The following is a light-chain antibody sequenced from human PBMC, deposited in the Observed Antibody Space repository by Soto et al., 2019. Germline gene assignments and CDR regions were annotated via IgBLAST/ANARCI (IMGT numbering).Light chain of an antibody. J-gene: IGKJ1*01. CDR3: QQYHSWPRT. V-gene: IGKV3-15*01. CDR1: QSVSTT. Sequence: EIVLTQSPATLSVSPGDRASLSCRASQSVSTTLAWYQHKPGQPPRLLFYSVSARDSGVPARYSVSGSETDFTLTISSLQSEDLAVYNCQQYHSWPRTFGQGTKVE. CDR2: SVS.